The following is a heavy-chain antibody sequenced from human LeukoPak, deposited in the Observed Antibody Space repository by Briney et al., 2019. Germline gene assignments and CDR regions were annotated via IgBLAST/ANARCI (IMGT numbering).Heavy chain of an antibody. CDR1: GYTFTRYG. J-gene: IGHJ4*02. CDR2: ISAYNGNT. Sequence: ASVKVSCKASGYTFTRYGISWVRQAPGQGLEWMGWISAYNGNTNYAQKLQGRVTMTTDTSTSTAYMELRGLRSDDTAVYYCARDRGGLRSFGESQWVVDYWGQGTLVTVSS. D-gene: IGHD3-10*01. V-gene: IGHV1-18*01. CDR3: ARDRGGLRSFGESQWVVDY.